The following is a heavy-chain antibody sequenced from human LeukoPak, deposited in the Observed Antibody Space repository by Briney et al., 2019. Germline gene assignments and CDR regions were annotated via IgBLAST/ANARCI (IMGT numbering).Heavy chain of an antibody. Sequence: GGSLRHSCAESGFSYCSSTPHSVRQAPGKELEWVAVIWYDGSNKYYADSVKGRFIISRDNSKDTLYLQMNSLRAEDTAVYYCARDLGRRGACDMWRRGTRVTVSS. D-gene: IGHD3-10*01. CDR1: GFSYCSST. CDR2: IWYDGSNK. J-gene: IGHJ3*02. V-gene: IGHV3-33*01. CDR3: ARDLGRRGACDM.